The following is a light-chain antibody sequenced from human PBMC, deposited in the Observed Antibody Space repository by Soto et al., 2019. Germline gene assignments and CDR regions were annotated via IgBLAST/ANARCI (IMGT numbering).Light chain of an antibody. CDR2: AAS. CDR3: QQYNIWPRT. CDR1: QSVSSN. V-gene: IGKV3-15*01. J-gene: IGKJ1*01. Sequence: EIVMTQSPATLSVSPGERATLSCRASQSVSSNLAWYQQKPGQAPRLLIYAASTRATGFPARFSGSGSGTEFTLTISSLQSEDFAVYYCQQYNIWPRTFGQGTKVEIK.